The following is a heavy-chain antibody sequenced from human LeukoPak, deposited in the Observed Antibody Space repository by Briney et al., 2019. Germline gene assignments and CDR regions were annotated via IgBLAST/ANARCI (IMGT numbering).Heavy chain of an antibody. CDR2: IYYSGST. CDR1: GGSISSYY. V-gene: IGHV4-59*08. Sequence: SETLSLTCTVSGGSISSYYWSWIRQPPGKGLEWIGYIYYSGSTNYNPSLKSRVTISVDTSKNQFSLKLSSVTAADTAVYYCARGYCSSTSCYTNWFDPRGQGTLVTVSS. CDR3: ARGYCSSTSCYTNWFDP. D-gene: IGHD2-2*02. J-gene: IGHJ5*02.